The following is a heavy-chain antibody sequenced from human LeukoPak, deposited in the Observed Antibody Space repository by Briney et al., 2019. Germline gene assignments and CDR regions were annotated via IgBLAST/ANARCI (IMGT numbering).Heavy chain of an antibody. Sequence: SETLSLTCAVYGGSFSGYYWSWIRQPPGKGLEWIGEINHSGSTNYNPSLNSRVTISVDTSKNQFSLKLSSVTAADTAVYYCARGRIKYCSGGSCYSGSGWFDPWGQGTLVTASS. V-gene: IGHV4-34*01. J-gene: IGHJ5*02. CDR2: INHSGST. D-gene: IGHD2-15*01. CDR3: ARGRIKYCSGGSCYSGSGWFDP. CDR1: GGSFSGYY.